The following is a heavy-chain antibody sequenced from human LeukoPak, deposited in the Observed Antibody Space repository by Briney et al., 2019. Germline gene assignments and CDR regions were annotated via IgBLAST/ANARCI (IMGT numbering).Heavy chain of an antibody. Sequence: SETLSLTCAVYGGSFSGYYWSWIRQPPGKGLEWIGEINHSGSTNYNPSLKSRVTISVDTSKNQFSLKLSSVTAADTAVYYCARVIFGNEDYNYYMDVWGKGTTVTVSS. CDR3: ARVIFGNEDYNYYMDV. CDR1: GGSFSGYY. D-gene: IGHD3-3*02. J-gene: IGHJ6*03. CDR2: INHSGST. V-gene: IGHV4-34*01.